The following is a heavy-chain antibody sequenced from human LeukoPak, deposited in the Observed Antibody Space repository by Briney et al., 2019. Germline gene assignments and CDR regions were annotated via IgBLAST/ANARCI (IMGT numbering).Heavy chain of an antibody. D-gene: IGHD2-21*02. CDR3: AKDSMAVTVNFDY. Sequence: PGGSLRLSCAASGFTFADYGMSWVRQAPGKGLEWVSAISGSGGSTYYADFVKGRFTISRDNSKNTLYLQMNSLRAEDTAVYYCAKDSMAVTVNFDYWGQGTLVTVSS. CDR2: ISGSGGST. J-gene: IGHJ4*02. V-gene: IGHV3-23*01. CDR1: GFTFADYG.